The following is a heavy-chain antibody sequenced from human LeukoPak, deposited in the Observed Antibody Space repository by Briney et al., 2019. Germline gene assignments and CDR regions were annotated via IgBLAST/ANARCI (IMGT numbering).Heavy chain of an antibody. J-gene: IGHJ4*02. V-gene: IGHV3-21*01. CDR3: ARVIRGYFDY. D-gene: IGHD3-16*01. CDR1: GFTFSSYS. CDR2: ISSSSSYI. Sequence: GGSLRLSCAASGFTFSSYSMNWVRQAPGKGLEWVSSISSSSSYIYYADSVKGRFTISRDNAKNSLYLQVNSLRAEDTAVYYCARVIRGYFDYWGQGTLVTVSS.